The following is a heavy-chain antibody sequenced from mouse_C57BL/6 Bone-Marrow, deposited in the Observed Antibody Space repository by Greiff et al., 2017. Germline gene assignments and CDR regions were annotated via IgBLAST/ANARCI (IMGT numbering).Heavy chain of an antibody. Sequence: QVQLKQSGPGLVQPSQSLSITCTVSGFSLTSYGVHWVRQPPGKGLEWLGVIWSGGSTDYTAAFISRLSISKDNSKSQVFFKMNSLQADDTAIYYWAKKGGSSWYFDVWGTGTTVTVSS. D-gene: IGHD1-1*01. J-gene: IGHJ1*03. CDR2: IWSGGST. CDR1: GFSLTSYG. V-gene: IGHV2-4*01. CDR3: AKKGGSSWYFDV.